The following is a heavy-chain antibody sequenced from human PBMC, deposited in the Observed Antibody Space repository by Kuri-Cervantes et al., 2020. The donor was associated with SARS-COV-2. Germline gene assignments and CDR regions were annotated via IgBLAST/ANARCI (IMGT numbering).Heavy chain of an antibody. V-gene: IGHV1-46*01. J-gene: IGHJ6*02. D-gene: IGHD2-2*02. Sequence: ASVKVSCKASGYTFTSYYMHWVRQAPGQGLEWMGIINPSGGSTSYAQKFQGRVTMTRDTSTSTVYMEMSSLRSEDTAVYYCARGLYCSSTSCYTYYYYGMDVWGQGTTVTVSS. CDR2: INPSGGST. CDR3: ARGLYCSSTSCYTYYYYGMDV. CDR1: GYTFTSYY.